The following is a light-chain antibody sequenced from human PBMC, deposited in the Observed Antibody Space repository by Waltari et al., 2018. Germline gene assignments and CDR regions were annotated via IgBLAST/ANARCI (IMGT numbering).Light chain of an antibody. V-gene: IGKV1-39*01. J-gene: IGKJ4*01. CDR3: QQSYSVPLT. CDR2: NAV. CDR1: QNIRTY. Sequence: CRASQNIRTYLNWYQPKPGKAPQLLIYNAVTLESGVPSRVSGSGSGTDFTLTISSLQPEDFATYYCQQSYSVPLTFGGGTKVEI.